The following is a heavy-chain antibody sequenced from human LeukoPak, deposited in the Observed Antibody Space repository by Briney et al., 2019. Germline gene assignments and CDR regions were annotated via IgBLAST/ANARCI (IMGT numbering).Heavy chain of an antibody. CDR1: GFTFTSYA. CDR3: AKDLYYYGSGSYQDY. D-gene: IGHD3-10*01. Sequence: GSLRLSCAASGFTFTSYAVSWVRQAPGKGLEWVSSISGNGGSTYYADSVKGRFTISRDNSKNTLYLQLNSLRAEDAAVYYCAKDLYYYGSGSYQDYWGQGTLVTVSS. CDR2: ISGNGGST. J-gene: IGHJ4*02. V-gene: IGHV3-23*01.